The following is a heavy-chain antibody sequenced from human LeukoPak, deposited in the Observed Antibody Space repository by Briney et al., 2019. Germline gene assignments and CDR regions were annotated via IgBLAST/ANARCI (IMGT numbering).Heavy chain of an antibody. CDR3: ARDGFDFGVVKEFDP. CDR1: GGTFSSYA. V-gene: IGHV1-69*13. CDR2: IIPIFGTA. Sequence: ASVTVSYKASGGTFSSYAISWVRQAPGQGLEWMGGIIPIFGTANYAQKFQGRVTITADESTSTAYMELSSLRSEDTAVYYCARDGFDFGVVKEFDPWGQGTLVTVSS. J-gene: IGHJ5*02. D-gene: IGHD3-3*01.